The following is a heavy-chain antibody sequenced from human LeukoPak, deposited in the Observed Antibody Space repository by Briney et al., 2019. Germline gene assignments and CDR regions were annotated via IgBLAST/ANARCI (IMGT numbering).Heavy chain of an antibody. J-gene: IGHJ4*02. CDR1: GGSISSSSYY. CDR3: ARLGIGVVPSAMLGDYYFDY. V-gene: IGHV4-61*05. Sequence: PSETLSLTCNVSGGSISSSSYYWGWIRQPPGKGLEWIGYIYYSGSTNYNPSLKSRVTISVDTSKNQFSLKLTSVTAADTAVYYCARLGIGVVPSAMLGDYYFDYWGQGTLVTVSS. D-gene: IGHD2-2*01. CDR2: IYYSGST.